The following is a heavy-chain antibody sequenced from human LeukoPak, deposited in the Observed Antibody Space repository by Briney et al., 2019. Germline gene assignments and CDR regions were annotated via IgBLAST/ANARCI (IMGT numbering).Heavy chain of an antibody. V-gene: IGHV3-21*01. CDR3: ATRNYDFWSGYYGWFDP. D-gene: IGHD3-3*01. CDR1: GFTFSSYS. CDR2: ISSSSSYI. Sequence: GGSLRLSCAASGFTFSSYSMNWVRQAPGKGLEWVSSISSSSSYIYYADSEKGRFTISRDNAKNSLYLQMNSLRAEDTAVYYCATRNYDFWSGYYGWFDPWGQGTLVTVSS. J-gene: IGHJ5*02.